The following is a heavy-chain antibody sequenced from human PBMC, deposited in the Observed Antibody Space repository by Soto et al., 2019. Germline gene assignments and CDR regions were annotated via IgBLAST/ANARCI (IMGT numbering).Heavy chain of an antibody. V-gene: IGHV3-48*03. J-gene: IGHJ6*02. D-gene: IGHD4-4*01. CDR1: GFTFSSYE. CDR3: AKCGSSGYSNGDYYYGRDV. CDR2: ISSSGSTI. Sequence: GGSLRLSCAASGFTFSSYEMNWVRQAPGKGLEWVSYISSSGSTIYYADSVKGRFTISRDNAKNSLYLQMNSLRAEDTAVYYCAKCGSSGYSNGDYYYGRDVWGQGTTGTVS.